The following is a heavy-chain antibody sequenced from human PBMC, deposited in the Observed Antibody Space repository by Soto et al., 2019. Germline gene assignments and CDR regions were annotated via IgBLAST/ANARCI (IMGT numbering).Heavy chain of an antibody. CDR3: ARRSAGGGWSDF. CDR2: INSDESST. V-gene: IGHV3-74*01. J-gene: IGHJ5*01. CDR1: GFTFSDYW. Sequence: GGSLRLSCAASGFTFSDYWMHWVRQAPGEGLVWVSRINSDESSTRYADSVKGRFTISRDNAKNTLYLQMNSLRAEDTAVYYCARRSAGGGWSDFWGQGTLVTVSS.